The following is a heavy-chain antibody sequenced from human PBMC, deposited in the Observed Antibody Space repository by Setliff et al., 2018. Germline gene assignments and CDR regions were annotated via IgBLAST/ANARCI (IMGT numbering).Heavy chain of an antibody. Sequence: GGSLRLSCAASGFTFSDYSLNWVRQDPGKGLEWVSYISSTESTMYYADSVKGRFTISRDNAKNSLYLQMNSLRAEDTAVYYCARDRGSYRTDYFAYWGQGILVTVSS. D-gene: IGHD1-26*01. J-gene: IGHJ4*02. CDR2: ISSTESTM. V-gene: IGHV3-48*01. CDR1: GFTFSDYS. CDR3: ARDRGSYRTDYFAY.